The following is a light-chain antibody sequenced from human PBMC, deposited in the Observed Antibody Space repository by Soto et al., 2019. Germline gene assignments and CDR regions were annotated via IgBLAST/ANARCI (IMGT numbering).Light chain of an antibody. CDR2: AAS. CDR3: QHYNNWPFP. V-gene: IGKV3-15*01. J-gene: IGKJ2*01. Sequence: EIVMTQSPATLSVSTGEKATLSCRASQSVSSNLAWYQQKLGQAPTLLIYAASARATGIPVRFSGSRSGTEFPLTLSRLQSEDFAGYYCQHYNNWPFPFGQRTKLEIK. CDR1: QSVSSN.